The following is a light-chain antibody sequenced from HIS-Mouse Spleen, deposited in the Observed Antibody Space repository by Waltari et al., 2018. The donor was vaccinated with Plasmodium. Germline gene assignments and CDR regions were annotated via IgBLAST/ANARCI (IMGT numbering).Light chain of an antibody. CDR2: GAS. CDR3: QQYNNWSFT. Sequence: EIVMTQSPATLSVSPGERATLSCRASQSVSSNLAWYQQKPGQAPRLLIYGASPRATGIPARFSGSGSGTEVTLTISSRQSEDFAVYYCQQYNNWSFTFGPGTKVDIK. V-gene: IGKV3-15*01. CDR1: QSVSSN. J-gene: IGKJ3*01.